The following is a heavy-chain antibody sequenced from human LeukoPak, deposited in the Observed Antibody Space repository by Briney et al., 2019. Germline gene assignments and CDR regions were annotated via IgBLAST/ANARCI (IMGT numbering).Heavy chain of an antibody. V-gene: IGHV3-23*01. J-gene: IGHJ4*02. CDR3: EKAAAAGTSFGVDY. CDR2: ISGSGGST. D-gene: IGHD6-13*01. CDR1: GFTFSSYA. Sequence: PGGSLRLSCAASGFTFSSYAMSWVRQAPGKGLEWVSDISGSGGSTYYADPVKGRFTISRDNSENTLYLQMHSLRAEDTAVYYCEKAAAAGTSFGVDYWGQGTLVTVSS.